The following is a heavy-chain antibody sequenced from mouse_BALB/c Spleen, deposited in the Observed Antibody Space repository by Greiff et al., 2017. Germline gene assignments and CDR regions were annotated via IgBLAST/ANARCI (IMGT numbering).Heavy chain of an antibody. CDR1: GFSLTSYG. J-gene: IGHJ1*01. V-gene: IGHV2-9*02. CDR3: ARALYDGYIYWYFDV. D-gene: IGHD2-3*01. CDR2: IWAGGST. Sequence: QVQLKESGPGLVAPSQSLSITCTVSGFSLTSYGVHWVRQPPGKGLEWLGVIWAGGSTNYNSALMSRLSISKDNSKSQVFLKMNSLQTDDTAMYYCARALYDGYIYWYFDVWGAGTTVTVSS.